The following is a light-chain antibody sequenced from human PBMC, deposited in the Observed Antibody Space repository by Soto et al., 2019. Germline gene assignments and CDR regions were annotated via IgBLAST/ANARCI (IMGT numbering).Light chain of an antibody. V-gene: IGKV3-15*01. Sequence: EIVMTQSPATLSVSPGERATLSCRASQSVSSNLAWYQQKPGQAPRLLIYGASTRATGIPARFSGSGSETDFTLTISSLQSEDFAVYYCQHYNNWPTWTFGQGTRVEIK. CDR3: QHYNNWPTWT. CDR1: QSVSSN. CDR2: GAS. J-gene: IGKJ1*01.